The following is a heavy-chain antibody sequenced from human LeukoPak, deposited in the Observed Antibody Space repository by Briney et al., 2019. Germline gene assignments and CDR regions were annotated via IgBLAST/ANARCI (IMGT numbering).Heavy chain of an antibody. CDR1: GGSISSSSYY. J-gene: IGHJ4*02. Sequence: PSETLSLTCTVSGGSISSSSYYWGWIRQPPGKELEWIGSIYYSGSTYYNPSLKSRVTISVDTSKNQFSLKLSSVTAADTSVYYCARDSRLGAAAIEYWGQGTLVTVSS. D-gene: IGHD2-2*01. CDR2: IYYSGST. V-gene: IGHV4-39*07. CDR3: ARDSRLGAAAIEY.